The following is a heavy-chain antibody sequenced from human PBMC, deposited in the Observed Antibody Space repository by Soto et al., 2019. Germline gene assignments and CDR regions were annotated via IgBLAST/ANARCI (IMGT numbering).Heavy chain of an antibody. CDR3: ARNGAGGGYGDY. Sequence: QVQLVESGGGVVQPGRSLRLSCAASGFTFSSYAMHWVRQAPGKGLEWVAVISYDGSNKYYADSVKGRFTISRDNSKNTLYLQMNSLRAEDTAVYCCARNGAGGGYGDYWGQGTLVTVSS. D-gene: IGHD5-12*01. CDR1: GFTFSSYA. J-gene: IGHJ4*02. V-gene: IGHV3-30-3*01. CDR2: ISYDGSNK.